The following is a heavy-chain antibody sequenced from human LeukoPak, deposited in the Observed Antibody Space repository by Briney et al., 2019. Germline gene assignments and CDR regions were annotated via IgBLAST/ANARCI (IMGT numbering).Heavy chain of an antibody. V-gene: IGHV3-23*01. CDR3: AKSEYYYGSGSYVTLGDY. J-gene: IGHJ4*02. CDR2: FSGSGGRT. CDR1: GFTFSNYG. Sequence: PGGSPRLSCVASGFTFSNYGMSWVRQAPGKGLEWVSAFSGSGGRTYYAESVKGRFTISRDNSKNTLYLHMNSLRAEDTAVYYCAKSEYYYGSGSYVTLGDYWGQGTLVIVSS. D-gene: IGHD3-10*01.